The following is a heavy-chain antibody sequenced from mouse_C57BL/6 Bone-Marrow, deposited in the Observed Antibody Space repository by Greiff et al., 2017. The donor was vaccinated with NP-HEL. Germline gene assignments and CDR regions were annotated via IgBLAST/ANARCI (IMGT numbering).Heavy chain of an antibody. CDR1: GFNIKDDY. CDR2: IDPENGDT. D-gene: IGHD1-1*01. J-gene: IGHJ1*03. Sequence: EVQLQQSGAELVRPGASVKLSCTASGFNIKDDYMHWVKQRPEQGLEWIGWIDPENGDTEYASKFQGKATITADTSSNTAYLQLSSLTSEDAAVYYCTTIELRGYFDGWGTGTTVTVSS. V-gene: IGHV14-4*01. CDR3: TTIELRGYFDG.